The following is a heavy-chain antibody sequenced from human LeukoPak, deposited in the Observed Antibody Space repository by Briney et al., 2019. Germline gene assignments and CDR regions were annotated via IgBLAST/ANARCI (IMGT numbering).Heavy chain of an antibody. Sequence: SETLSLTCTVPGGSISSSSYYWGWIRQPPGKGLEWIGSIYYSGSTYYNPSLKSRVTISVDTSKNQFSLKLSSVTAADTAVYYCASLGYDSSGYYFGWHLHSGFDPWGQGTLVTVSS. V-gene: IGHV4-39*01. CDR2: IYYSGST. J-gene: IGHJ5*02. CDR1: GGSISSSSYY. CDR3: ASLGYDSSGYYFGWHLHSGFDP. D-gene: IGHD3-22*01.